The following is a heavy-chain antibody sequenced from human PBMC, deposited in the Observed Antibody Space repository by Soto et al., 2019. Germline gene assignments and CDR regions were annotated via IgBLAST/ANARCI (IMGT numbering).Heavy chain of an antibody. Sequence: SXTLSLTCTVSGGPISSYYWSWIRQPPGKGLEWIGYIYYSGSTNYNPSLKSRVTISVDTSKNQFSLKLSSVTAADTAVYYCARVWGGAFDIWGQGTMVTVSS. J-gene: IGHJ3*02. CDR3: ARVWGGAFDI. CDR1: GGPISSYY. D-gene: IGHD3-10*01. V-gene: IGHV4-59*01. CDR2: IYYSGST.